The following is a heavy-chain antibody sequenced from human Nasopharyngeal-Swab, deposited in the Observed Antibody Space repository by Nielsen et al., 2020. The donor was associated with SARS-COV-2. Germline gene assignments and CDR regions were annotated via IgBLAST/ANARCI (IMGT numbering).Heavy chain of an antibody. CDR1: GASIASSTFY. V-gene: IGHV4-39*01. J-gene: IGHJ4*02. CDR2: IYYNGNT. Sequence: SETLSLTCPVSGASIASSTFYWGWIRQPPGKGLEWLGNIYYNGNTYQNPSLKSRLTISVDKSKNQFSLQLSSVTAADTAVYYCVRSSSWYYFDYWAQGTQVTVSS. D-gene: IGHD6-13*01. CDR3: VRSSSWYYFDY.